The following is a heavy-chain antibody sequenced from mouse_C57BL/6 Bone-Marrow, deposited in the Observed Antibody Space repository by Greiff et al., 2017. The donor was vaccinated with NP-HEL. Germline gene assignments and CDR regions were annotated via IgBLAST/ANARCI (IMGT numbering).Heavy chain of an antibody. CDR1: GFTFSSYA. CDR2: ISDGGSYT. J-gene: IGHJ2*01. CDR3: ASVAYYGSSY. Sequence: EVKLMESGGGLVKPGGSLKLSCAASGFTFSSYAMSWVRQTPEKRLEWVATISDGGSYTYYPDNVKGRFTISRDNAKNNLYLQMSHLKSEDTAMYYCASVAYYGSSYWGQGTTLTVSS. V-gene: IGHV5-4*03. D-gene: IGHD1-1*01.